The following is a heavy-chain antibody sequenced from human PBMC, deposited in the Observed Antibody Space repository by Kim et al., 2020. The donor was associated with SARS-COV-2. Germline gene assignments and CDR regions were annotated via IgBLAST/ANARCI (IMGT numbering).Heavy chain of an antibody. V-gene: IGHV1-46*01. CDR3: ARSMYGSGTYYFDD. D-gene: IGHD3-10*01. Sequence: AQKFQGRVTLTRNTSTTTLYMDLSSLRSDDTAVYYCARSMYGSGTYYFDDWGQGTLVTVSS. J-gene: IGHJ4*02.